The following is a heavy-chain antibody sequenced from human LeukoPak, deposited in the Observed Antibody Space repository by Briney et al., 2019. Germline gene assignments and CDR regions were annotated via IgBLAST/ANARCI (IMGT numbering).Heavy chain of an antibody. CDR2: INPNSGGT. J-gene: IGHJ4*02. V-gene: IGHV1-2*02. CDR1: GYTFTGYY. CDR3: ARGSGDGYNYVFFDY. D-gene: IGHD5-24*01. Sequence: VASVKVSCKASGYTFTGYYMHWVRQAPGQGLEWMGWINPNSGGTNYAQKFQGRVTMTRDTSISTAYMELSRLRSDDTAVYYCARGSGDGYNYVFFDYWGQGTLVTVSS.